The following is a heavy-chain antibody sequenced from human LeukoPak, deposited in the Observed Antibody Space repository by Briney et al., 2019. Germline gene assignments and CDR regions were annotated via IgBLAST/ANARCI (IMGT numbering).Heavy chain of an antibody. J-gene: IGHJ4*02. CDR1: GFTFSSYA. Sequence: PGGSLRLSCAASGFTFSSYAMHWVRQAPGKGLEWVAVVSYDGSVKYYADPVKGRLTISRDNSKNTLYLQMNSLRAEDTAEYYCAKRGGSGSPHYFDYWGQGTLVTVSS. D-gene: IGHD3-10*01. CDR3: AKRGGSGSPHYFDY. V-gene: IGHV3-30*18. CDR2: VSYDGSVK.